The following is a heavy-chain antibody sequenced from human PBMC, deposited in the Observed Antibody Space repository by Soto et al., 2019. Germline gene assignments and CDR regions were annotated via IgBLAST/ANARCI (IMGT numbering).Heavy chain of an antibody. CDR2: IIPIFGTA. D-gene: IGHD6-13*01. J-gene: IGHJ2*01. CDR1: GGTFSSYA. Sequence: SVKVSCKASGGTFSSYAISWVRQAPGQGLEWMGGIIPIFGTANYAQKFQGRVTITADESTSTAYMELSSLRSEDTAVYYCAGDSGGVAAAGTDWYFDLWGRGTLVTVSS. CDR3: AGDSGGVAAAGTDWYFDL. V-gene: IGHV1-69*13.